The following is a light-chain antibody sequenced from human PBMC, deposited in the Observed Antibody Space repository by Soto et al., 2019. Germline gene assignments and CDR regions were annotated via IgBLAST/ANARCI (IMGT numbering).Light chain of an antibody. CDR1: QSISSW. Sequence: IQMTQSPSTLSASVGDRGTITCRASQSISSWLAWYQQKPGKAPKLLIYKASSLESGVPSRFTGSGSGTEFTLTISSLQPDDFATYYCQQYNSYSWTFGQGTKVDIK. CDR2: KAS. CDR3: QQYNSYSWT. V-gene: IGKV1-5*03. J-gene: IGKJ1*01.